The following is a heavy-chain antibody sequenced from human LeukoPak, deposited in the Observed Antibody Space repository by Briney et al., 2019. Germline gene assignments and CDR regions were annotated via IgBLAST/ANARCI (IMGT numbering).Heavy chain of an antibody. D-gene: IGHD3-10*01. CDR1: GGSISSGGYY. V-gene: IGHV4-39*07. CDR2: INHSGST. CDR3: ARVKWLYGSGTNWFDP. Sequence: SETLSLTCTVSGGSISSGGYYWSWIRQPPGKGLEWIGEINHSGSTNYNPSLKSRVTISVDTSKNQFSLKLSSVTAADTAVYYCARVKWLYGSGTNWFDPWGQGTLVTVSS. J-gene: IGHJ5*02.